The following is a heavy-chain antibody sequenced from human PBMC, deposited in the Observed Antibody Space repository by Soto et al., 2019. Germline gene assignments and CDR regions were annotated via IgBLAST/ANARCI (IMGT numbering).Heavy chain of an antibody. D-gene: IGHD6-13*01. J-gene: IGHJ6*02. V-gene: IGHV5-10-1*01. Sequence: PGESLKISCKGSGYSFTSYWISWVRQMPGKVLEWMGRIDPSDSYTNYSPSFQGHVTISADKSISTAYLQWSSLKASDTAMYYCARPSIAAAGDYYYYYYGMDVWGQGXTVTVYS. CDR2: IDPSDSYT. CDR1: GYSFTSYW. CDR3: ARPSIAAAGDYYYYYYGMDV.